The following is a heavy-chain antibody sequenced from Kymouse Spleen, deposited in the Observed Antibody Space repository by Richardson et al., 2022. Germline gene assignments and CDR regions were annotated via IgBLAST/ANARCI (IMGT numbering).Heavy chain of an antibody. J-gene: IGHJ6*02. V-gene: IGHV5-51*01. Sequence: EVQLVQSGAEVKKPGESLKISCKGSGYSFTSYWIGWVRQMPGKGLEWMGIIYPGDSDTRYSPSFQGQVTISADKSISTAYLQWSSLKASDTAMYYCARHYYGSGSYSLLLLLRYGRLGPRDHGHRLL. D-gene: IGHD3-10*01. CDR1: GYSFTSYW. CDR2: IYPGDSDT. CDR3: ARHYYGSGSYSLLLLLRYGR.